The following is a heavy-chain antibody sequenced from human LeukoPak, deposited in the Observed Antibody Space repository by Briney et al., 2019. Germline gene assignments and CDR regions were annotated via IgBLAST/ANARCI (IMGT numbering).Heavy chain of an antibody. Sequence: SETLSLTCTVSGGSISSYYWSWIRQPPGKGLEWIGYIYYSGSTNYNPSLKSRVTISVDTSKNQFSLKLSSVTAADTAVYYCARAVRGPAAFDYWGQGTLVTVSS. CDR2: IYYSGST. CDR1: GGSISSYY. CDR3: ARAVRGPAAFDY. D-gene: IGHD2-2*01. J-gene: IGHJ4*02. V-gene: IGHV4-59*01.